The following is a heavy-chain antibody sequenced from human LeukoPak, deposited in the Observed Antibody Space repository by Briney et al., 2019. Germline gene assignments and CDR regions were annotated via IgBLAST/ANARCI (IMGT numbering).Heavy chain of an antibody. V-gene: IGHV3-9*01. D-gene: IGHD3-22*01. Sequence: PGGSLRLSCAASGFTFDDYAMHWVRQAPGKGLEWVSGISWNSGSIGYADSVKGRFTISRDNAKNSLYLQMNSLRAEDTALYYCAKALRITMIVVVSDAFDIWGQGTMVTVSS. J-gene: IGHJ3*02. CDR1: GFTFDDYA. CDR2: ISWNSGSI. CDR3: AKALRITMIVVVSDAFDI.